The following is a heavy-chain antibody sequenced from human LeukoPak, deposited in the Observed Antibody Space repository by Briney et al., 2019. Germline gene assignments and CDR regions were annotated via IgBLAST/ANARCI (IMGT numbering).Heavy chain of an antibody. V-gene: IGHV3-66*01. CDR3: ARDPGYGLGVDYGDY. CDR1: GFTVSGNY. J-gene: IGHJ4*02. CDR2: IHRGGNT. D-gene: IGHD3-10*01. Sequence: GGSLRLSCAASGFTVSGNYMSWVRQAPGKGREWLSVIHRGGNTYYADSVKGRFTISRDSSKSTVFLQMDSLRAEDTAVYYWARDPGYGLGVDYGDYWGQGTLVTVSS.